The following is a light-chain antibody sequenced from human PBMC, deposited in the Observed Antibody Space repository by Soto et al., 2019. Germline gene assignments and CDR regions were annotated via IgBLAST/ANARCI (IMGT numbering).Light chain of an antibody. Sequence: IVMKQSPATLSVSPGERGTLSCRGRPGIKQHLAWYPPKRGQGPKLLLFGASSRATGTPARFSCSGSGTGFTLTISSLQSEDFAISYCQQYNDWPLTFGGGTQVEIK. J-gene: IGKJ4*01. CDR2: GAS. CDR1: PGIKQH. CDR3: QQYNDWPLT. V-gene: IGKV3-15*01.